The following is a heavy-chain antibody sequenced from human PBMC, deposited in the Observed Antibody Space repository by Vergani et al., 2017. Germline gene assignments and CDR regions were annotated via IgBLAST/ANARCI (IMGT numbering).Heavy chain of an antibody. CDR1: GYSFSSYG. CDR3: AKEFPSGTYGGDWLAP. J-gene: IGHJ5*02. D-gene: IGHD4-23*01. CDR2: ISYDGSNK. V-gene: IGHV3-30*18. Sequence: QVQLVESGGGVVQPGKSLRLSCAASGYSFSSYGMHWVRQAPGKGLEWVAVISYDGSNKYYADSVKGRFTISRDTSKNTLYLQMNSLRAEDTAVYYCAKEFPSGTYGGDWLAPWGQGTLVTVSS.